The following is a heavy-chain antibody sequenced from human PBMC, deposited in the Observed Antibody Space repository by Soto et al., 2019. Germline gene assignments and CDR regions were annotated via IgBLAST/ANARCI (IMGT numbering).Heavy chain of an antibody. J-gene: IGHJ4*02. CDR3: ARVTGTYCSGGSCYFDY. CDR2: IYSGGST. V-gene: IGHV3-53*01. D-gene: IGHD2-15*01. CDR1: GFTVSSNY. Sequence: ESGGGLIQPGGSLRLSCAASGFTVSSNYMSWVRQAPGKGLEWVSVIYSGGSTYYADSVKGRFTISRDNSKNTLYLQMNSLRAEDTAVYYCARVTGTYCSGGSCYFDYWGQGTLVTVSS.